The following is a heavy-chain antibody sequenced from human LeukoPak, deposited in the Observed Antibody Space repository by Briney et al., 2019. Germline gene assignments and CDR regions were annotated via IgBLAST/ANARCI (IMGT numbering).Heavy chain of an antibody. CDR2: IYHSGST. J-gene: IGHJ4*02. D-gene: IGHD7-27*01. Sequence: SETLSLTCAVSGYPISSGYYWGWIRQPPGKGLEWIGSIYHSGSTYYNPSLKSRVTISVDTSKNQFSLRLSSVTAADTAVYYCARLGESLGINYWGQGTLVTVSS. CDR1: GYPISSGYY. CDR3: ARLGESLGINY. V-gene: IGHV4-38-2*01.